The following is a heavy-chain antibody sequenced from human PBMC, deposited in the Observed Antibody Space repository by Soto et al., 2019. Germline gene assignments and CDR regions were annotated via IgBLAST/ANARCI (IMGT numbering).Heavy chain of an antibody. V-gene: IGHV3-64D*06. D-gene: IGHD6-19*01. CDR3: VKEGYMRSDWYGQFDY. CDR1: GFTFNSYA. CDR2: ISSYGADT. Sequence: GGSLRLSCSASGFTFNSYAMHWVRQAPGKGLEFVSAISSYGADTYYADSVKGRFAISRDNSKNTLYLQMSSLRAEDAALYYCVKEGYMRSDWYGQFDYWGQGALVTVSS. J-gene: IGHJ4*02.